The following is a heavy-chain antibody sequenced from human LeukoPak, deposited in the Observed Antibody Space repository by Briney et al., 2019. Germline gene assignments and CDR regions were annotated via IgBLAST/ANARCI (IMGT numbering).Heavy chain of an antibody. V-gene: IGHV1-69*13. J-gene: IGHJ6*02. CDR1: GYTFTSYG. CDR3: ASLGRWQLDPISNYYYGMDV. D-gene: IGHD2-15*01. CDR2: IIPIFGTA. Sequence: GASVKVSCKASGYTFTSYGISWVRQAPGQGLEWMGGIIPIFGTANYAQKFQGRVTITADESTSTAYMELSSLRPEDTAVYYCASLGRWQLDPISNYYYGMDVWGQGTTATVSS.